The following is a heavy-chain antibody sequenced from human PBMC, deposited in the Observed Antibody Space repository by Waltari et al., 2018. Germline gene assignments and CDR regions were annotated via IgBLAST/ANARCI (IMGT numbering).Heavy chain of an antibody. CDR2: ISYNERNI. J-gene: IGHJ6*02. Sequence: QVQLVESGGGVGQPGRSLRLSCAASEFTFLSYAMHWVRQAPGKGLEWVAVISYNERNIYYVDSVKGRFIISRDNSRKMLYLQMNSLRTEDTAVYYCARDYCDRTNCHGMDVWGQGTTVTVSS. D-gene: IGHD3-22*01. V-gene: IGHV3-30*04. CDR1: EFTFLSYA. CDR3: ARDYCDRTNCHGMDV.